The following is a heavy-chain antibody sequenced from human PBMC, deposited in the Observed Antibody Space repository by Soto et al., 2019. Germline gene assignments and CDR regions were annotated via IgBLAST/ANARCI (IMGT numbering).Heavy chain of an antibody. CDR1: GFTFSNYA. V-gene: IGHV3-23*01. Sequence: GGSLRLSCAASGFTFSNYAMSWVRQAPGKGLEWVSAISGSGGSTYYADSVKGRFTISRDNAKNSLYLQMNSLRDEDTAVYYCGGDSSGYYYPDVFDIWGQGTMVTVSS. D-gene: IGHD3-22*01. J-gene: IGHJ3*02. CDR3: GGDSSGYYYPDVFDI. CDR2: ISGSGGST.